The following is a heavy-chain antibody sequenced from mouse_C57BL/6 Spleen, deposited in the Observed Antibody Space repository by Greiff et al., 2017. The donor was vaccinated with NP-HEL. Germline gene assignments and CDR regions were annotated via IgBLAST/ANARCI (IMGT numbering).Heavy chain of an antibody. CDR3: AREGYSTTRDYFDY. D-gene: IGHD2-1*01. V-gene: IGHV1-4*01. CDR1: GYTFTSYT. Sequence: QVQLQQSGAELARPVASVKMSCKASGYTFTSYTMHWVKQRPGQGLEWIGYINPSSGYTKYNQKFKDKATLTADKSSSTAYMQLSSLTSEDSAVYYCAREGYSTTRDYFDYWGQGTTLTVSS. J-gene: IGHJ2*01. CDR2: INPSSGYT.